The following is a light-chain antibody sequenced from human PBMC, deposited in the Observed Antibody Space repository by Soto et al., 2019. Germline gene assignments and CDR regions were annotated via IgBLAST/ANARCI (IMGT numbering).Light chain of an antibody. J-gene: IGLJ3*02. CDR3: CSYAGISTWV. V-gene: IGLV2-23*02. CDR1: ISDVGSYNL. Sequence: QSALTQPASVSGSPGQSIAISCTGTISDVGSYNLVSWYQQHPGKAPKLMIYEVNKRPSGVSNRFSGSKSGNTASLTISGLQAEDEADYYCCSYAGISTWVFGGGTQLTVL. CDR2: EVN.